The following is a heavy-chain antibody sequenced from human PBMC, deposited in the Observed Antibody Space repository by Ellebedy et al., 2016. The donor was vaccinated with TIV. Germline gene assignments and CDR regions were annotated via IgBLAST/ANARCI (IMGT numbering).Heavy chain of an antibody. Sequence: AASVKVSCKVSGYTLTELSMHWVRQAPGQGLEWMGGFDPEDGETIYAQKFQGRVTMTRDTSISTAYMELSRLRSDDTAVYYCARDTPEWLALRLGFDPWGQGTLVTVSS. D-gene: IGHD6-19*01. V-gene: IGHV1-24*01. CDR2: FDPEDGET. CDR1: GYTLTELS. CDR3: ARDTPEWLALRLGFDP. J-gene: IGHJ5*02.